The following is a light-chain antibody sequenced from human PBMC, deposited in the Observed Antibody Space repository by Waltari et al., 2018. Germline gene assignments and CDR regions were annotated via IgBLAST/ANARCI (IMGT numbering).Light chain of an antibody. CDR2: EGT. CDR3: CSYAGSTTFLYV. J-gene: IGLJ1*01. Sequence: QSALTQPASVAGSPGQSITIHCTASSNDLGTYNLVSRYQQHPGKAPKLMIYEGTERPSGVSNRFSGSKSGNTASLTISGLQAEDEADYYCCSYAGSTTFLYVFGTGTKVTVL. V-gene: IGLV2-23*01. CDR1: SNDLGTYNL.